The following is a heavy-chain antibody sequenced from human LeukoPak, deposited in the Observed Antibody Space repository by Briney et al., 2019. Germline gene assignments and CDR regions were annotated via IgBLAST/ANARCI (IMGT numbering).Heavy chain of an antibody. CDR1: GFTFSSYG. D-gene: IGHD5-18*01. V-gene: IGHV3-30*18. J-gene: IGHJ4*02. CDR3: AKDSMDTAMVDY. Sequence: PGRSLRLSCAASGFTFSSYGMHWVRQAPGKGLEWVAVISYDGSNKYYADSVKGRFTISRDNSKNTLYLQMNSLRAEDTAVYYCAKDSMDTAMVDYWGQRTLVTVSS. CDR2: ISYDGSNK.